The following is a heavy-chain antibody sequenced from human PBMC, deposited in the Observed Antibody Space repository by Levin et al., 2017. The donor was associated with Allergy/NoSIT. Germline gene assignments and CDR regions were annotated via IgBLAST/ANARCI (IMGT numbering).Heavy chain of an antibody. J-gene: IGHJ3*02. CDR1: GFTFSSYA. CDR3: AKDLLWFGELSHDAFDI. D-gene: IGHD3-10*01. V-gene: IGHV3-30-3*01. Sequence: GESLKISCAASGFTFSSYAMHWVRQAPGKGLEWVAVISYDGSNKYYADSVKGRFTISRDNSKNTLYLQMNSLRAEDTAVYYCAKDLLWFGELSHDAFDIWGQGTMVTVSS. CDR2: ISYDGSNK.